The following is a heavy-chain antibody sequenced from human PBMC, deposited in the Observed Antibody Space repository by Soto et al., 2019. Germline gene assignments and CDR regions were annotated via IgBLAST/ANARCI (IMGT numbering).Heavy chain of an antibody. V-gene: IGHV3-30*18. CDR3: AKRPRIAVAGTGGYYMDV. CDR1: GFTFSSYG. CDR2: ISYDGSNK. J-gene: IGHJ6*03. D-gene: IGHD6-19*01. Sequence: QVQLVESGGGVVQPGRSLRLSCAASGFTFSSYGMHWVRQAPGKGLEWVAVISYDGSNKYYADSVKGRFTISRDNSKNTLYLQMNSLRAEDPAVYYCAKRPRIAVAGTGGYYMDVWGKGTTVTVSS.